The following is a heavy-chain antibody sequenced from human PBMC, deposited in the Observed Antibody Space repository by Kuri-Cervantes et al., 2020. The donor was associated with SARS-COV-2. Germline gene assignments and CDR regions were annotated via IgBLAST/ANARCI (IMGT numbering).Heavy chain of an antibody. V-gene: IGHV1-18*01. Sequence: ASVKVSCKASGYTFTSYGISWVRQAPGQGLEWMGWISAYNGNTNYAQKLQGRVNMTTDTSTSTAYMELRSLRSDDTAVCYCATLLILTGYYYYYYMDFWGKGTMVTVSS. D-gene: IGHD3-9*01. J-gene: IGHJ6*03. CDR1: GYTFTSYG. CDR3: ATLLILTGYYYYYYMDF. CDR2: ISAYNGNT.